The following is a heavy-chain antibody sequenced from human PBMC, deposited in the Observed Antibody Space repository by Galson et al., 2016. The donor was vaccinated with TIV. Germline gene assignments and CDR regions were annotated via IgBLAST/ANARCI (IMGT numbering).Heavy chain of an antibody. CDR2: MNPNSGNT. CDR1: GYTFTSYD. V-gene: IGHV1-8*02. CDR3: ARSGDYGDY. J-gene: IGHJ4*02. Sequence: SVKVSCKASGYTFTSYDINWVRQATGQGLEWMGWMNPNSGNTDYAQKFRGRVTMTKNTSVRTAYMELSSLRSEDTAVYYCARSGDYGDYWCQVTLVTVSS. D-gene: IGHD4-17*01.